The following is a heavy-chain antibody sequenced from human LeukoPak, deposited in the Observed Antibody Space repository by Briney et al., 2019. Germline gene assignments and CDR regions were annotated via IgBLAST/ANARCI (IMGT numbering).Heavy chain of an antibody. V-gene: IGHV3-49*03. CDR1: GFTFGDYA. CDR3: TRSYCGGDCYSDY. CDR2: IRSKAYGGTT. Sequence: GGSLRLSCTASGFTFGDYAMSWFRQAPGKGLEWVGFIRSKAYGGTTEYAASVKGRFTISRDDSKSIAYLQMNSLKTEGTAVYYCTRSYCGGDCYSDYWGQGTLVTVSS. D-gene: IGHD2-21*02. J-gene: IGHJ4*02.